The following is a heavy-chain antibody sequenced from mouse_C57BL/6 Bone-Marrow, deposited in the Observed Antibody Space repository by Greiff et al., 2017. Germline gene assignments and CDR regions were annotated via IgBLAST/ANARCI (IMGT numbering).Heavy chain of an antibody. J-gene: IGHJ2*01. CDR2: ISSGGSYT. V-gene: IGHV5-6*03. CDR1: GFTFSSYG. Sequence: EVKLVESGGGLVQPGESLKLSCAASGFTFSSYGMSWVRQTPDKRLEWVATISSGGSYTYYPDSVKGRFTISRDNAKNTLYLQMSSLKSEDTAMYYCASLPSPYWGQGTTLTVSS. CDR3: ASLPSPY.